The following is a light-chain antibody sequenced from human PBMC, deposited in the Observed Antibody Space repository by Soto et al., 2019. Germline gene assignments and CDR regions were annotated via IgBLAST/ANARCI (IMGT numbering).Light chain of an antibody. CDR3: QQSYSTPRT. V-gene: IGKV1-39*01. J-gene: IGKJ1*01. Sequence: DIQMTQSPSSLSASVGDRVTITCRASQSISSYLNWYQQKPGNAPKLLIYAASSLQSGVPSRFSASGSGTDFTLTISSLQPEDFETYYCQQSYSTPRTLAQGTNVDIK. CDR1: QSISSY. CDR2: AAS.